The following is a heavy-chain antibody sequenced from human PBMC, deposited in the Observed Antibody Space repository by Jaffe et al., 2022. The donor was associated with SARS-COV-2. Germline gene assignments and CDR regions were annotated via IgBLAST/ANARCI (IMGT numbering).Heavy chain of an antibody. CDR1: GGSISSSSYY. CDR2: IYYSGST. V-gene: IGHV4-39*02. J-gene: IGHJ4*02. CDR3: AREVLLAPFDY. D-gene: IGHD2-15*01. Sequence: QLQLQESGPGLVKPSETLSLTCTVSGGSISSSSYYWGWIRQPPGKGLEWIGSIYYSGSTYYNPSLKSRVTISVDTSKNQFSLKLSSVTAADTAVYYCAREVLLAPFDYWGQGTLVTVSS.